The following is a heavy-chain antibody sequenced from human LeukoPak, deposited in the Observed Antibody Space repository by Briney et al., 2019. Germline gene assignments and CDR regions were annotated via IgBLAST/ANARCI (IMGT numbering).Heavy chain of an antibody. CDR1: GYAFTSYG. J-gene: IGHJ4*02. CDR3: ARVVYCSGGSCYRENDY. Sequence: ASVKVSCEASGYAFTSYGISWVRQAPGQGLEWMGWISAYNGNTNYAQKLQGRVTMTTDTSTSTAYMELRSLRSDDTAVYYCARVVYCSGGSCYRENDYWGQGTLVTVSS. CDR2: ISAYNGNT. D-gene: IGHD2-15*01. V-gene: IGHV1-18*01.